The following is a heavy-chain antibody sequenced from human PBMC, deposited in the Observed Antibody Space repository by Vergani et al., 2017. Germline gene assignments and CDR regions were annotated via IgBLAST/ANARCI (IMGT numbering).Heavy chain of an antibody. V-gene: IGHV3-7*01. CDR1: GFTFSNAW. D-gene: IGHD3-10*01. J-gene: IGHJ4*02. CDR3: AREAKGSGSYYDFDY. Sequence: EVQLVESGGGLVKPGGSLRLSCAASGFTFSNAWMSWVRQAPGKGLEWVANIKQDGSEKYYVDSVKGRFTIARDNAKNSLYLQMNSLRAEDTAVYYCAREAKGSGSYYDFDYWGQGTLVTVSS. CDR2: IKQDGSEK.